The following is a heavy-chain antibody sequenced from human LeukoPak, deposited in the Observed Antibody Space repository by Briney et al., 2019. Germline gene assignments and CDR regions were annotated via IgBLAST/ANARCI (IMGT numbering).Heavy chain of an antibody. D-gene: IGHD6-6*01. CDR1: GYSISSGYY. V-gene: IGHV4-38-2*01. CDR3: ARHRDYRSSDY. CDR2: IYHSGST. J-gene: IGHJ4*02. Sequence: PSETLSLTCAVSGYSISSGYYWGWIRQPPGEGLEWIGSIYHSGSTYYNPSLKSRVTISVDTSKNQFSLKLSSVTAADTAVHYCARHRDYRSSDYWRQGTLVTVSS.